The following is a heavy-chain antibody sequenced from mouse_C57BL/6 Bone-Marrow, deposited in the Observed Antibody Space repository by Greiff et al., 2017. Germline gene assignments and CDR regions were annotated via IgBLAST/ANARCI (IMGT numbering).Heavy chain of an antibody. Sequence: LVESGAELVRPGASVKLSCTASGFNFTDYYMHWVKQRPEQGLEWIGRLDPEDGDTEYAPKFQGKDPLTADTSSNTAYLPLSSLISVNTAVYYCSACGNYFYAMDYWGQGTSVTVSS. CDR2: LDPEDGDT. CDR1: GFNFTDYY. CDR3: SACGNYFYAMDY. V-gene: IGHV14-1*01. D-gene: IGHD2-1*01. J-gene: IGHJ4*01.